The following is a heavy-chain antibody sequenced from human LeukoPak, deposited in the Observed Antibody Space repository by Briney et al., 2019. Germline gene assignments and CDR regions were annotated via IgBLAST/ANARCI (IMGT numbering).Heavy chain of an antibody. Sequence: GGSLRLSCAASGLIFSNKAMSWVRQAPGKGLEWIAAVDSTGVYTWYADSVRGRFIISRDNSVNTLYLRMNSLTAADTAMYYCASGSAGGRPYYFDYWGQGSLVTVSS. D-gene: IGHD2-15*01. CDR3: ASGSAGGRPYYFDY. CDR2: VDSTGVYT. CDR1: GLIFSNKA. V-gene: IGHV3-23*01. J-gene: IGHJ4*02.